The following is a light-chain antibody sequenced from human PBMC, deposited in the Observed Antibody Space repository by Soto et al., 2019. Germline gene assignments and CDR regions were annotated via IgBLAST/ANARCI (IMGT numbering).Light chain of an antibody. CDR2: EVR. CDR1: IRDVGAYNL. V-gene: IGLV2-14*01. Sequence: QSALTQPASVSGSAGQSITISCTGTIRDVGAYNLVSWYQQNPGTAPKLIIYEVRNRPSGISPRFSGSRSGNTASLTISGLQSEDEGYYYCSAYTARSTLVFGGGTKLTVL. J-gene: IGLJ3*02. CDR3: SAYTARSTLV.